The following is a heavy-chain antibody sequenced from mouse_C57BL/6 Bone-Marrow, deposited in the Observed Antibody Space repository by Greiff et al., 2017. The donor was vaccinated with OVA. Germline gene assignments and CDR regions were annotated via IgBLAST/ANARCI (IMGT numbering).Heavy chain of an antibody. J-gene: IGHJ1*03. D-gene: IGHD1-1*01. CDR1: GYTFTSYW. CDR2: IHPNSGST. CDR3: ARRNYFYWYFDV. V-gene: IGHV1-64*01. Sequence: QVQLQQPGAELVKPGASVKLSCKASGYTFTSYWMHWVKQRPGQGLEWIGMIHPNSGSTNYNEKFKSKATLTVDKSSSTAYMQLSSLTSEDSAVYYCARRNYFYWYFDVWGTGTTVTVSS.